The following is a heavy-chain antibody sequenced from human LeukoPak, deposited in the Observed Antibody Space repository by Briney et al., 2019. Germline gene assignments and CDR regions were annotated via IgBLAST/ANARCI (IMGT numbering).Heavy chain of an antibody. CDR2: IYCSGST. V-gene: IGHV4-30-4*01. CDR1: GGSISSGDYY. CDR3: ARDTSSSWSGDLDY. J-gene: IGHJ4*02. D-gene: IGHD6-13*01. Sequence: PSQTLSLTCTVSGGSISSGDYYWSWIRQPPGQGLEWIGYIYCSGSTYYNPSLKSRVTISVDTSKNQFSLKLSSVTAADTAVYYCARDTSSSWSGDLDYWGQGTLVTVSS.